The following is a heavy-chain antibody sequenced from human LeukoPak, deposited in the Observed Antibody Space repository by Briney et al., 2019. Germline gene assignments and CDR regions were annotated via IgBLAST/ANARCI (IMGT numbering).Heavy chain of an antibody. CDR2: IIPIFGTA. CDR3: ARDSVVINLSYCYYGMDV. CDR1: GGTFSSYA. J-gene: IGHJ6*02. D-gene: IGHD3-22*01. Sequence: SVKVSCKASGGTFSSYAISWVRQAPGQGLEWMGGIIPIFGTANYAQKFQGRVTITADESTSTAYMELSSLRSEDTAVYYCARDSVVINLSYCYYGMDVWGQGTTVTVSS. V-gene: IGHV1-69*01.